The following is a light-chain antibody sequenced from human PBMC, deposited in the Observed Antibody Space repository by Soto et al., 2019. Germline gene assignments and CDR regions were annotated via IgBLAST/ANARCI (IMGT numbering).Light chain of an antibody. V-gene: IGKV3-11*01. CDR2: DAS. CDR1: QSVSSY. CDR3: QQRSNRPPGT. J-gene: IGKJ1*01. Sequence: EIVLTQSPATLSLSPGERATLSCRASQSVSSYLAWYQQKPGQAPRLLIYDASNRATGIPARFSGSVSGTDFTLTISSLEPEDFAVYYCQQRSNRPPGTFGQGTKVEIK.